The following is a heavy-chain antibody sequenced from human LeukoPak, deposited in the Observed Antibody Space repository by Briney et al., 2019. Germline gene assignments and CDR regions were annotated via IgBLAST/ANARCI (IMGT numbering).Heavy chain of an antibody. CDR1: RLTFSDYY. CDR2: ISSSGSTI. CDR3: ARGGALSGSYWGNYYYYGMDV. V-gene: IGHV3-11*01. J-gene: IGHJ6*02. D-gene: IGHD1-26*01. Sequence: GGALPLSCVACRLTFSDYYMSWIRQAPGKGREWVSYISSSGSTIYYADSVKGRFTISRDNAKNSLYLQMNSLRAEDTAVYYCARGGALSGSYWGNYYYYGMDVWRQGTTATVSS.